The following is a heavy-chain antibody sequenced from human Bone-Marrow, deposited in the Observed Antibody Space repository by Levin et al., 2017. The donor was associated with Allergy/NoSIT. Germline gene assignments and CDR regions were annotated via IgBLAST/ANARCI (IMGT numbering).Heavy chain of an antibody. Sequence: GESLKISCAASGFTFSSYGMHWVRQAPGKGLEWVAVIWYDGSNKYYADSVKGRFTISRDNSKNTLYLQMNSLRAEDTAVYYCARDPIAAAGNPYYYGMDVWGQGTTVTVSS. CDR3: ARDPIAAAGNPYYYGMDV. CDR1: GFTFSSYG. V-gene: IGHV3-33*01. D-gene: IGHD6-13*01. J-gene: IGHJ6*02. CDR2: IWYDGSNK.